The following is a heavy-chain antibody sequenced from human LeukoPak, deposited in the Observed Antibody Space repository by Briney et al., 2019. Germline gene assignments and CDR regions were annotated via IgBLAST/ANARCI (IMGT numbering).Heavy chain of an antibody. CDR1: GYTLTSYG. J-gene: IGHJ4*02. CDR2: ISAYNGNT. CDR3: ARTYSNDPTFDY. Sequence: ASVKVSCKASGYTLTSYGISWVRQAPGQGLEWMGWISAYNGNTNYAQKLQGRVTMTTDTSTSTACMELRSLRSDDTAVYYCARTYSNDPTFDYWGQGTLVTVSS. V-gene: IGHV1-18*01. D-gene: IGHD6-13*01.